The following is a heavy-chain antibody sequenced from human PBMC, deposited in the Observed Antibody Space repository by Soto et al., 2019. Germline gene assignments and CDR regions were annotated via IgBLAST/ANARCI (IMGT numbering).Heavy chain of an antibody. D-gene: IGHD5-12*01. V-gene: IGHV1-24*01. J-gene: IGHJ6*02. CDR2: FDPEDGET. CDR1: GYTLTELS. Sequence: GASVKVSCKVSGYTLTELSMHWVRQAPGKGLEWMGGFDPEDGETIYAQKFQGRVTMTEDTSTDTAYMELSSLRSEDTAVYYCATLDIVASNYYYGMDVWGQGTTVTVSS. CDR3: ATLDIVASNYYYGMDV.